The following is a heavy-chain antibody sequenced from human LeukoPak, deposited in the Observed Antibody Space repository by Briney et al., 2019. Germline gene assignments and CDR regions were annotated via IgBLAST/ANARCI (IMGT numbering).Heavy chain of an antibody. V-gene: IGHV4-38-2*02. CDR3: ARVVLEMATISVRLSDAFDI. CDR2: IYHSGST. Sequence: SETLSLTCTVSGYSISSGYYWGWIRQPPGKGLEWIGSIYHSGSTYYNPSLKSRVTISVDKSKNQFSLKLSSVTAADTAVYYCARVVLEMATISVRLSDAFDIWGQGTMVTVSS. J-gene: IGHJ3*02. D-gene: IGHD5-24*01. CDR1: GYSISSGYY.